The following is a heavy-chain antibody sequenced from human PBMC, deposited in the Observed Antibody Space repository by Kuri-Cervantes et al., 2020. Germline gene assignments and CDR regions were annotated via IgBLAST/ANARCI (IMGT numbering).Heavy chain of an antibody. Sequence: SLKISCAVSGFTFSSYWMSWVRQAPGKGLEWVSGINWNSGSIDYADSVKGRFTISRDNARNSLYLQMNSLRAEDTALYYCAKDIAAGGYDFWSGYYFCAFDMWGQGTMVTVSS. CDR2: INWNSGSI. J-gene: IGHJ3*02. CDR3: AKDIAAGGYDFWSGYYFCAFDM. D-gene: IGHD3-3*01. CDR1: GFTFSSYW. V-gene: IGHV3-9*01.